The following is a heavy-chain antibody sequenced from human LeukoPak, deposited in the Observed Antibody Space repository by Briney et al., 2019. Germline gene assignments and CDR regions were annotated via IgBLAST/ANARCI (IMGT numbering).Heavy chain of an antibody. J-gene: IGHJ3*02. CDR2: IKQDGSEK. CDR3: ARAGGGSSWYGAFDI. V-gene: IGHV3-7*01. CDR1: GFTFSSYA. D-gene: IGHD6-13*01. Sequence: GGSLRLSCAASGFTFSSYAMSWVRQAPGKGLEWVANIKQDGSEKYYVDSVKGRFTISRDNAKNSLYLQMNSLRAEDTAVYYCARAGGGSSWYGAFDIWGQGTMVTVSS.